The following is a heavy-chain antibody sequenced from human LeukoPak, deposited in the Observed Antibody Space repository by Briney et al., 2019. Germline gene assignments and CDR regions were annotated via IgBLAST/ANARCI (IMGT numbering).Heavy chain of an antibody. J-gene: IGHJ4*02. CDR2: IWYDGSIQ. Sequence: PGRSLRLSCAASGXTFSSYGMHWVRQAPGKGLEWVAAIWYDGSIQYYADSVKGRFTISRDNSKNTLYLQMDSLRAEDTAVYYCARAGYCSGGSCYGSDYWGQGTLVSVSS. V-gene: IGHV3-33*01. CDR3: ARAGYCSGGSCYGSDY. D-gene: IGHD2-15*01. CDR1: GXTFSSYG.